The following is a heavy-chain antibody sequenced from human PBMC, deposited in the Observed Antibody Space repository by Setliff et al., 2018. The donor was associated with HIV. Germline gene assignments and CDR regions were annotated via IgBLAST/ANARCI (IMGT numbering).Heavy chain of an antibody. V-gene: IGHV1-24*01. Sequence: RASVKVSCKVSGYSLTELSMHWVRQVPGKGFEWMGGFDPLKGKMVYAQAFRGRVTLTEVKSTETVYMELRRLGSDDTAVYYCTSFIWALGYFDYWGQGALVTVSS. CDR1: GYSLTELS. CDR2: FDPLKGKM. J-gene: IGHJ4*02. D-gene: IGHD7-27*01. CDR3: TSFIWALGYFDY.